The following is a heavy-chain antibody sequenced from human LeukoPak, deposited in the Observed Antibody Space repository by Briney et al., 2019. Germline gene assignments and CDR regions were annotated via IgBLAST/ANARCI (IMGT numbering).Heavy chain of an antibody. V-gene: IGHV1-69*13. D-gene: IGHD3-3*01. CDR3: ARVLLQWYYDFWSGYLNFDY. J-gene: IGHJ4*02. CDR2: IIPIFGTA. CDR1: GGTFSSYA. Sequence: ASVKVSCKASGGTFSSYAISWVRQAPGQGLEWMGGIIPIFGTAIYAQKFQGRVTITADESTSTAYMELSSLRSEDTAVYYCARVLLQWYYDFWSGYLNFDYWGQGTLVTVSS.